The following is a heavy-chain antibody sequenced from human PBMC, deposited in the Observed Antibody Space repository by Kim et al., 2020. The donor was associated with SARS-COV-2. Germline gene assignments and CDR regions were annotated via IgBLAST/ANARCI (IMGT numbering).Heavy chain of an antibody. CDR3: AKAPGGSGYYYGMDV. D-gene: IGHD3-10*01. CDR1: GFTFDDYA. V-gene: IGHV3-43D*03. J-gene: IGHJ6*02. CDR2: ISWDGGST. Sequence: GGSLRLSCAASGFTFDDYAMHWVRQAPGKGLEWVSLISWDGGSTYYADSVKGRFTISRDNSKNSLYLQMNSLRAEDTALYYCAKAPGGSGYYYGMDVWGQGTTVTVSS.